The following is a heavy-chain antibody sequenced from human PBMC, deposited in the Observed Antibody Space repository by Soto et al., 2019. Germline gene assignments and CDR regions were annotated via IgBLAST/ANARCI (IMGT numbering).Heavy chain of an antibody. V-gene: IGHV4-4*02. Sequence: SETLSLTCAVSGGSIRSSNWWSWVRQPPGKGLEWIGEIYHSGSTNYNPSLKRRVTISVDKSKNQFSLNLTSVTAADTSVYYCARAPGIAAAGPSRTFDYWGQGTLVTVSS. D-gene: IGHD6-13*01. CDR3: ARAPGIAAAGPSRTFDY. J-gene: IGHJ4*02. CDR1: GGSIRSSNW. CDR2: IYHSGST.